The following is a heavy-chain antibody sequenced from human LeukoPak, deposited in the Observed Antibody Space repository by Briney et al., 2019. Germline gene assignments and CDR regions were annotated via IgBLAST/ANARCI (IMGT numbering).Heavy chain of an antibody. CDR1: GFTFSSYA. J-gene: IGHJ4*02. D-gene: IGHD2-8*01. V-gene: IGHV3-23*01. CDR3: AKDRSRTNDICHGDFDY. CDR2: ISGSGGST. Sequence: GGSLRLSCAASGFTFSSYAVSWVRQAPGRGLEWVSSISGSGGSTYSADSVKGRFTISRDNSKNTLYLQMNSLRAEDTALYYCAKDRSRTNDICHGDFDYWGQETGVTVSS.